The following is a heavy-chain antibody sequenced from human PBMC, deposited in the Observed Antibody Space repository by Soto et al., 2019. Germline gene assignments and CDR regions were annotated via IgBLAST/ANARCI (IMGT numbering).Heavy chain of an antibody. Sequence: QVQLVESGGGVVQPGRSLRLSCAASSFTFSNYGMHWVRQAPGKGLEWVAIIWHDGNNKYYADSVRGRFIISRDNSKNRLYLQMNSLRAEDTAVYYCASDLVGASDSYGLDVWGQGNPVTVSS. V-gene: IGHV3-33*01. CDR2: IWHDGNNK. D-gene: IGHD1-26*01. J-gene: IGHJ6*02. CDR1: SFTFSNYG. CDR3: ASDLVGASDSYGLDV.